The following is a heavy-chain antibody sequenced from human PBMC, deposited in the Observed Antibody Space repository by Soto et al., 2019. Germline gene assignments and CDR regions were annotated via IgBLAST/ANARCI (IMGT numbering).Heavy chain of an antibody. Sequence: GESLKISCKGSGYSFTSYWISWVRQMPGKGLEWMGRIDPSDSYTNYSPSLQGHVTISADKSISTAYLQWSSLKASDTAMYYCARRVDSSSWYLKRSHGMAVWGQGTTVT. CDR1: GYSFTSYW. CDR2: IDPSDSYT. CDR3: ARRVDSSSWYLKRSHGMAV. J-gene: IGHJ6*02. V-gene: IGHV5-10-1*01. D-gene: IGHD6-13*01.